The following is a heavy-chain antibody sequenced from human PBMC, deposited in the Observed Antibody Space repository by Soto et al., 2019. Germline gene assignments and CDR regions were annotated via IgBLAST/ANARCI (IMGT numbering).Heavy chain of an antibody. CDR2: INPNSGGT. J-gene: IGHJ6*02. D-gene: IGHD1-7*01. V-gene: IGHV1-2*04. CDR1: GYTFSSFG. CDR3: ARDITGTTSAMDV. Sequence: ASVKVSCKTTGYTFSSFGVSWVRQAPGHGLEWVGWINPNSGGTNYAQKFQGWVTMTRDASISTAYMELSRLRSDDTAVYCCARDITGTTSAMDVWGQGTTVTVSS.